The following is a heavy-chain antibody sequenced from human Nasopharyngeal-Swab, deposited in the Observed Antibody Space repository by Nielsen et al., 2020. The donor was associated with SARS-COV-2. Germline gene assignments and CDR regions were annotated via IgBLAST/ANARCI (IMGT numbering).Heavy chain of an antibody. V-gene: IGHV4-59*12. Sequence: SATLSLTCTVSGGSISSYYWSWIRQPPGKGLEWIGYIYYSGSTYDNPSLKSRVTISVDTSKNQFSLKLSSVTAADTAVYYCARDPPIAYGGNSGYFDYWGQGTLVTVSS. CDR3: ARDPPIAYGGNSGYFDY. D-gene: IGHD4-23*01. J-gene: IGHJ4*02. CDR1: GGSISSYY. CDR2: IYYSGST.